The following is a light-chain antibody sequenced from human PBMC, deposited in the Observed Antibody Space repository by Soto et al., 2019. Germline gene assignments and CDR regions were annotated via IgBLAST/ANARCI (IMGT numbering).Light chain of an antibody. V-gene: IGKV1-33*01. CDR1: QDISNY. CDR3: QQYANLPIT. J-gene: IGKJ5*01. Sequence: DIQMTQSPSSLSASVGDRVTITCQASQDISNYLNWYQQKPGKAPKLLIYDASNLETGVPSSFSRSGSGTYFTMTISSLQPEDIATYYCQQYANLPITFGQETRLEIK. CDR2: DAS.